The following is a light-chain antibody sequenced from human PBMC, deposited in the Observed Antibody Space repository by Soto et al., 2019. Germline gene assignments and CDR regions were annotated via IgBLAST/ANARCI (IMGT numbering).Light chain of an antibody. CDR3: SAYTSSSTG. Sequence: QPVPAQPPSVSKSPGQTITISGTRTSSDVGGYNYVSWYQQHPGKAPKLIIYAVTDRPSEVSSRFSGSKSGNTACLSIPGLQADEEADYYCSAYTSSSTGFGAGTKGTVL. CDR1: SSDVGGYNY. V-gene: IGLV2-14*01. CDR2: AVT. J-gene: IGLJ1*01.